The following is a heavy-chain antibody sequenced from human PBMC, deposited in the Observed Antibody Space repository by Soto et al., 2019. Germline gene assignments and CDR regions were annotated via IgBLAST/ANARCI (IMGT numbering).Heavy chain of an antibody. CDR1: GYSFSSYW. D-gene: IGHD3-22*01. CDR2: IYPDDSDT. Sequence: EVQLVQSGAEVKKPGESLKISCKGSGYSFSSYWIGWVRQMPGKGLEWMGIIYPDDSDTRYSPSFQGQVTFSADKSISTAYLQWSSLRASDTAMFYCARQQNYYDSSGPGYWDQGTLVTVSS. V-gene: IGHV5-51*01. J-gene: IGHJ4*02. CDR3: ARQQNYYDSSGPGY.